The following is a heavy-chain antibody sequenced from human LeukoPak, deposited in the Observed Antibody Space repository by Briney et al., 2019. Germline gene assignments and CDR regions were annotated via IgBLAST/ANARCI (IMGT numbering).Heavy chain of an antibody. Sequence: QTGRSLRLSCAASGFTFSTFGMHWVRQAPGKGLEWVAVISYDGSNKYYGDSVKGRFTISRDNSKNTLYLQMNSLRAEDTAVYYCAKKFPGTVAAGPDHWGQGTLVTVSS. V-gene: IGHV3-30*18. J-gene: IGHJ4*02. CDR1: GFTFSTFG. CDR3: AKKFPGTVAAGPDH. CDR2: ISYDGSNK. D-gene: IGHD6-13*01.